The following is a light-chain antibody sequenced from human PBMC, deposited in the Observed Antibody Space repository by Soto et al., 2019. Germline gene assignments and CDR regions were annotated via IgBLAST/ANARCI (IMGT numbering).Light chain of an antibody. Sequence: DIQMTQSPSSLSASVGDRVTITCRASQSISSYLNWYQHKPGKAPNLLIYAATTLQSGVPSRFSGSGSGTDFTLTISSLQPEDFATYYCQQSYSMPPITFGQGTRLEIK. J-gene: IGKJ5*01. CDR1: QSISSY. CDR2: AAT. V-gene: IGKV1-39*01. CDR3: QQSYSMPPIT.